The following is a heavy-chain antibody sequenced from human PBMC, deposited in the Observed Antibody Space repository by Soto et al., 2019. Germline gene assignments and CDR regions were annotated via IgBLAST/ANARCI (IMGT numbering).Heavy chain of an antibody. Sequence: PSETLSLTCTVSGGSTSSNSYYWGWIRQSPEKGLEWIADIFYNGYTYYNPSLKSRVAISVDTSKNQFSLRLSSVTAADTAVYYCASVRSRAYFDYWGQGTLVTVSS. J-gene: IGHJ4*02. CDR1: GGSTSSNSYY. CDR2: IFYNGYT. CDR3: ASVRSRAYFDY. V-gene: IGHV4-39*01.